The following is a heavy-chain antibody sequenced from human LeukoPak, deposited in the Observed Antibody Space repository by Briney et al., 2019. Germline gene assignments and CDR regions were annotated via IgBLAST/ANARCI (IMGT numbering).Heavy chain of an antibody. D-gene: IGHD3-10*01. Sequence: PGGSLRLSCAASGFTFSSYAMGWVRQAPGKGLERVSAISGSGGGKDYADSVKGRFTISSANSKNTLYLQMNSLRADDTDVYYCAKDLQRFSFGWFDPWGQGTLVTVCS. CDR2: ISGSGGGK. CDR1: GFTFSSYA. V-gene: IGHV3-23*01. J-gene: IGHJ5*02. CDR3: AKDLQRFSFGWFDP.